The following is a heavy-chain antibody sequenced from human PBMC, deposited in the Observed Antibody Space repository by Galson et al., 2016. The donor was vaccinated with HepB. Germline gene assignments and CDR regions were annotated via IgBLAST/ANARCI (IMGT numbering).Heavy chain of an antibody. Sequence: SLRLSCAASGFTFSNYVMHWVRQAPGKGLVWVSRINPEGIGIYTLYADYVKGRFTISRDNAKNTLYLDMTSLRADDTGVYYCARDLNWKLFDYWGQGILVTVSP. V-gene: IGHV3-74*01. D-gene: IGHD1-1*01. CDR2: INPEGIGIYT. CDR1: GFTFSNYV. CDR3: ARDLNWKLFDY. J-gene: IGHJ4*02.